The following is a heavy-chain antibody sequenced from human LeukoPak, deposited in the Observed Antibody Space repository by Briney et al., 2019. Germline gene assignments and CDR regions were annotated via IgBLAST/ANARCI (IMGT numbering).Heavy chain of an antibody. CDR2: TYYRSKWYD. CDR3: ARSHHRGPQLVFVNNLSYYYYYGMDV. V-gene: IGHV6-1*01. Sequence: SQTLSLTCAISGDSVSSNSAAWNWIRQSPSRGLEWLGRTYYRSKWYDDYAVSVKSRITINPDTSKNQFSLQLNSVTPEDTAVYYCARSHHRGPQLVFVNNLSYYYYYGMDVRGQGTTVTVSS. CDR1: GDSVSSNSAA. D-gene: IGHD6-13*01. J-gene: IGHJ6*02.